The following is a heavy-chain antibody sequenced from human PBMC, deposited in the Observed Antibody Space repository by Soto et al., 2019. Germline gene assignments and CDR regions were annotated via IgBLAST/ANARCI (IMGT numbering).Heavy chain of an antibody. J-gene: IGHJ6*02. V-gene: IGHV4-34*01. CDR3: ARGGSGSYFTDYYYAMDV. CDR1: GGSFSGYY. D-gene: IGHD1-26*01. Sequence: SETLSLTCAVYGGSFSGYYWSWIRQPPGKGLEWIGEINYSGSTNYNPSLKSRVTISVDTSKNQFSLKLTSVTAADTAVFFCARGGSGSYFTDYYYAMDVWGQGTTVTVSS. CDR2: INYSGST.